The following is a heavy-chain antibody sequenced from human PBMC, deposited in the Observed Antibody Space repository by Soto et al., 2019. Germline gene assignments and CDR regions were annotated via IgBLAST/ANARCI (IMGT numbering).Heavy chain of an antibody. Sequence: SLRLCCAASGLTFSSYGMHWVRQAPGKGLEWVAVIWYDGSNKYYADSVKGRFTISRDNSKNTLYLQMNSLRAEDTAVYYCARGGGEGSGWFYYYYYGMDVWGQGTTVTVSS. V-gene: IGHV3-33*01. J-gene: IGHJ6*02. CDR3: ARGGGEGSGWFYYYYYGMDV. CDR1: GLTFSSYG. CDR2: IWYDGSNK. D-gene: IGHD6-19*01.